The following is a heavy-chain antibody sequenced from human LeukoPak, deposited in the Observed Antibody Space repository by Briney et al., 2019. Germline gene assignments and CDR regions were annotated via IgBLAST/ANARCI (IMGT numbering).Heavy chain of an antibody. V-gene: IGHV4-34*01. J-gene: IGHJ4*02. CDR2: INHSGAT. D-gene: IGHD6-19*01. Sequence: PSETLSLTCAGSGGAFTGYYWSWIRQPPGKGLEWIGEINHSGATNYNPSLKSRVTISVDTSKNQFPLRLTSVSAADTGVYYCATPTRGGIAVTGTFGHWGQGTQVTVSS. CDR1: GGAFTGYY. CDR3: ATPTRGGIAVTGTFGH.